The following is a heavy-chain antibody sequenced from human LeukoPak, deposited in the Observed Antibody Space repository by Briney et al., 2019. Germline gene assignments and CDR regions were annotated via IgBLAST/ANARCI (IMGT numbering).Heavy chain of an antibody. Sequence: GSLRLSCSASGFTFSDYYMSWIRQAPGKGLEWVSYISSSGSTIYYADAVKGRFTISRDNAKNSLYLQMNSPRAEDTAVYYCARTGSERLYYYYMDVWGKGTTVTISS. CDR1: GFTFSDYY. J-gene: IGHJ6*03. CDR2: ISSSGSTI. V-gene: IGHV3-11*01. D-gene: IGHD3-10*01. CDR3: ARTGSERLYYYYMDV.